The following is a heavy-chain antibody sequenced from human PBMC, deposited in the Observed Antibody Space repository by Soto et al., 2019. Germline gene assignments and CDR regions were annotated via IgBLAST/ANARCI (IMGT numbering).Heavy chain of an antibody. J-gene: IGHJ5*01. CDR2: ITASGGRT. V-gene: IGHV3-23*01. Sequence: EVHLLESGGGLVQPGGSLRLSCTASGFTFSSYAMTWVRQAPGRGLEGVSGITASGGRTFYADSVKGRFTISRDNSRSTLYQQMNSLRAEDTAVYYCAKDTRYADYVRWFDSWGQGTLVTLSS. CDR3: AKDTRYADYVRWFDS. D-gene: IGHD4-17*01. CDR1: GFTFSSYA.